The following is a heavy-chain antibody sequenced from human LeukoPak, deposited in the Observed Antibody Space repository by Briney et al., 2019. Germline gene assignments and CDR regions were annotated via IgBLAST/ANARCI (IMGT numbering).Heavy chain of an antibody. CDR3: AKDRNPDPNAPQELDY. D-gene: IGHD2-8*01. CDR1: GFTFSSYG. V-gene: IGHV3-30*02. Sequence: GGSLRLSCAASGFTFSSYGMHWVRQAPGKGLEWVAVIWYGGSIKYYADSVKGRFTISRDNSKNTLYLQMNSLRAEDTAVYYCAKDRNPDPNAPQELDYWGQGTLVTVSS. CDR2: IWYGGSIK. J-gene: IGHJ4*02.